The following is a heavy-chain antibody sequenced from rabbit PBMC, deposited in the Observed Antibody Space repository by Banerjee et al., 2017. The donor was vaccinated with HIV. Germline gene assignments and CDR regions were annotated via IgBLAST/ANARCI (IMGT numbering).Heavy chain of an antibody. J-gene: IGHJ4*01. CDR3: SRDLDDVIGRNFDL. D-gene: IGHD1-1*01. Sequence: QEQLEESGGDLVKLEVSLTLTCTASGFSFSNKYVMCWVRQAPEKGVEWITCINASSGNAVYSNWTKDQFTISKTTSSTMTVQMTNLTATDTDTDFYSRDLDDVIGRNFDLWGPGTLVTVS. V-gene: IGHV1S45*01. CDR2: INASSGNA. CDR1: GFSFSNKYV.